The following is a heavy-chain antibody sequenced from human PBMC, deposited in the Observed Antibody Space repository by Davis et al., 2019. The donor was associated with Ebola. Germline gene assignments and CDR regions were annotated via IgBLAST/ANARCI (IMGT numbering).Heavy chain of an antibody. CDR3: ARIPMYSGSYSSDY. Sequence: HTGGSLRLSCAASGFTFSNFWMHWVRQAPGKGLVCVSRINNDGSITNYADSVKGRFTISRDNAKKSLYLRLNSLRAEDTAVYYCARIPMYSGSYSSDYWGQGTLVTVSS. J-gene: IGHJ4*02. CDR2: INNDGSIT. CDR1: GFTFSNFW. D-gene: IGHD1-26*01. V-gene: IGHV3-74*01.